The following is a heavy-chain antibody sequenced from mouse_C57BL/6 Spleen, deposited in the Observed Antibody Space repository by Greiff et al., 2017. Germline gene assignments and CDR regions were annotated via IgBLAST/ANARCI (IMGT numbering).Heavy chain of an antibody. CDR1: GFTFSSYG. V-gene: IGHV5-6*01. Sequence: EVKVVESGGDLVKPGGSLKLSCAASGFTFSSYGMSWVRQTPDKRLEWVATISSGGSYTYYPDSVKGRFTISRDNAKNTLYLQMSSLKSEDTAMYYCARQGSSGYEDYAMDYWGQGTSVTVSS. J-gene: IGHJ4*01. CDR2: ISSGGSYT. D-gene: IGHD3-2*02. CDR3: ARQGSSGYEDYAMDY.